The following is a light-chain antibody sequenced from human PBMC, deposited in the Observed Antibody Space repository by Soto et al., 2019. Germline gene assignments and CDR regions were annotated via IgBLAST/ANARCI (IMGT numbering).Light chain of an antibody. CDR2: DAS. CDR1: QFVSSGY. J-gene: IGKJ1*01. CDR3: QQYCNSPQT. V-gene: IGKV3-20*01. Sequence: IVLTQCPSTLNISPGERATLSCSASQFVSSGYLAWYQQPPGPAPRLLIYDASNRASGIPDRFSCSGSGTDFTLAISRLGPDDFAVYYCQQYCNSPQTFGQGTKV.